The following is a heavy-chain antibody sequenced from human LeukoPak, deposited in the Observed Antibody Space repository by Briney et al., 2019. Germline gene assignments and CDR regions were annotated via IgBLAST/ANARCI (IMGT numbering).Heavy chain of an antibody. CDR1: GFTFDDYA. V-gene: IGHV3-9*01. CDR2: MSWNGDNI. CDR3: AKDGSSHSNMLTAHDY. Sequence: GRSLRLSCVASGFTFDDYAMHWVRQAPGKGLEWVSAMSWNGDNIAYADSVKGRFTISRDNAKNSLYLQMNSLRPEDTALYYCAKDGSSHSNMLTAHDYWGQGTLVTVSS. D-gene: IGHD3-16*01. J-gene: IGHJ4*02.